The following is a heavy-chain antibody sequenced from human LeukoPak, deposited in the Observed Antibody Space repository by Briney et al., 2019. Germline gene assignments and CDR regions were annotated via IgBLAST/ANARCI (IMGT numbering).Heavy chain of an antibody. CDR1: GYTFTSYD. V-gene: IGHV1-8*01. CDR3: ARGFRCSGGSCYYFDY. Sequence: ASVKVSCKASGYTFTSYDINWVRQATGQGLEWMGWMNPNSGNTGYAQKFQGRVTMTRNTSISTAYMELSSLGSEDTAVYYCARGFRCSGGSCYYFDYWGQGTLVTVSS. CDR2: MNPNSGNT. J-gene: IGHJ4*02. D-gene: IGHD2-15*01.